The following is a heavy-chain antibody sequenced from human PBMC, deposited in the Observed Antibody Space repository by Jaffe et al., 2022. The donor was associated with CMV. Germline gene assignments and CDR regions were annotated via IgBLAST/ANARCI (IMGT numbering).Heavy chain of an antibody. J-gene: IGHJ4*02. CDR2: IYHSGST. Sequence: QVQLQESGPGLVKPSGTLSLTCAVSGGSISSSNWWSWVRQPPGKGLEWIGEIYHSGSTNYNPSLKSRVTILVDKSKNQFSLNLTSVTAADTAVYFCARDGHIAVASPSATWGQGTLVTVSS. V-gene: IGHV4-4*02. CDR3: ARDGHIAVASPSAT. CDR1: GGSISSSNW. D-gene: IGHD6-19*01.